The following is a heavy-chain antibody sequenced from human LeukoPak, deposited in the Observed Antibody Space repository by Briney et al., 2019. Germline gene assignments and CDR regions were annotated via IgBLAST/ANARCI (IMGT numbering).Heavy chain of an antibody. Sequence: GGSLRLSCAASGFTFSSYGMHWVRQAPGKGLEWVAVIWYDGSNKYYADSVKDRFTISRDNSKNTLYLQMNSLRAEDTAVYYCARDGRYSYGTGTFDYWGQGTLVTVSS. D-gene: IGHD5-18*01. J-gene: IGHJ4*02. CDR2: IWYDGSNK. CDR3: ARDGRYSYGTGTFDY. V-gene: IGHV3-33*01. CDR1: GFTFSSYG.